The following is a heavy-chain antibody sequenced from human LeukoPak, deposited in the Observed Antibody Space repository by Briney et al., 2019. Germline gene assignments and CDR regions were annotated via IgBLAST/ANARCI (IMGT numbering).Heavy chain of an antibody. CDR1: GGSISSYY. CDR2: IYTSGST. CDR3: ARASDDFWSGYYLDTAPVFDY. J-gene: IGHJ4*02. V-gene: IGHV4-4*07. Sequence: SETLSLTCTVSGGSISSYYWSWIRQPAGKGLEWIGRIYTSGSTSYNPSLKSRVTMPVDTSKNQFSLKLSSVTAADTAVYYCARASDDFWSGYYLDTAPVFDYWGQGTLVTVSS. D-gene: IGHD3-3*01.